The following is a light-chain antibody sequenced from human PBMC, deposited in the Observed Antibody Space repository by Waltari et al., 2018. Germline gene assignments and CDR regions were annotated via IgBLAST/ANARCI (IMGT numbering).Light chain of an antibody. CDR2: DAS. V-gene: IGKV3-11*01. CDR1: QSVSSY. CDR3: QQRSNWLT. Sequence: IVLTQSPATLSLSPGERATLSCRASQSVSSYFAWYQQKPGQAPRLLIYDASNRATGIPARFSGSGSGTDFTLTISSLEPEDFAVYYCQQRSNWLTFGGGTKVEIK. J-gene: IGKJ4*01.